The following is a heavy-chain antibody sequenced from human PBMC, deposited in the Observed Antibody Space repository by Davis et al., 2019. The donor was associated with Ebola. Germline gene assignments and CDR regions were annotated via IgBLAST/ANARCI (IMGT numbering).Heavy chain of an antibody. D-gene: IGHD3-16*01. CDR3: ARARREGDMGWFDP. Sequence: PSETLSLTCTVSGGSISSGGYYWSWIRQHPGKGLEWIGYIYYSGSTYYNPSLKSRVTISVDTSKNQFSLKLSSVTAADTAVYYCARARREGDMGWFDPWGQGTLVTVSS. V-gene: IGHV4-31*03. CDR1: GGSISSGGYY. J-gene: IGHJ5*02. CDR2: IYYSGST.